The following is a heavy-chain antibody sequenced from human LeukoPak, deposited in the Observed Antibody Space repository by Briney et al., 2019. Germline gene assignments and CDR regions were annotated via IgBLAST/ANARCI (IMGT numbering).Heavy chain of an antibody. CDR2: ISSSSSYI. J-gene: IGHJ3*02. CDR1: GFTFSSYT. D-gene: IGHD2-8*01. Sequence: GGSLRLSCAASGFTFSSYTMNCVRQAPGKGLEWGSSISSSSSYIYYADSVKGRFTISRDNSKNTVHLQMNNLRAEDTAMYFCARRLYIVRGAFDIWGQGTMVTVSS. V-gene: IGHV3-21*04. CDR3: ARRLYIVRGAFDI.